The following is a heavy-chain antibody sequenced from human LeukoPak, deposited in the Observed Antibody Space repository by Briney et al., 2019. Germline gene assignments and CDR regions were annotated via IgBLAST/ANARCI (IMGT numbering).Heavy chain of an antibody. D-gene: IGHD5-24*01. CDR2: IYYSGST. J-gene: IGHJ4*02. V-gene: IGHV4-59*01. CDR3: ARDKFGDGYNPADY. CDR1: GGSISSYY. Sequence: SGTLSLTCTVSGGSISSYYWSWIRQPPGKGLEWIGYIYYSGSTNYNPSLKSRVTISVDTSKNQFSLKLSSVTAADTAVYYCARDKFGDGYNPADYWGQGTLVTVSS.